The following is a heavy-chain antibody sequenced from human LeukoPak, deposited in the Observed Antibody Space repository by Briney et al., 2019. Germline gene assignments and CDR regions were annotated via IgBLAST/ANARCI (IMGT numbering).Heavy chain of an antibody. J-gene: IGHJ4*02. CDR2: INPNSGAT. Sequence: ASVKVSCKASGYTFTIYYMRWERQTPGQGLEWMGWINPNSGATSYAQRFQGRVTMTRDTSISTAYMELSGLTSDDTAVYYCARNPPYCTSTSCYTDYWGQGTLVTVSS. V-gene: IGHV1-2*02. CDR3: ARNPPYCTSTSCYTDY. CDR1: GYTFTIYY. D-gene: IGHD2-2*02.